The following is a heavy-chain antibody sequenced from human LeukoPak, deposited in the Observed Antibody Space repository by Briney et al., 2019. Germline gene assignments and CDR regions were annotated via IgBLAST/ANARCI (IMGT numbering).Heavy chain of an antibody. Sequence: GGSLRLSCAASGFTFSDYYMSWIRQAPGKGLEWVSYISSSGSTIYYADSVKGRFTISRDNDKNSLYLQMNSLRAEDTAVYYCARDMGDDSSGYYPSLFFDYWGQGTLVTVSS. CDR2: ISSSGSTI. D-gene: IGHD3-22*01. CDR1: GFTFSDYY. CDR3: ARDMGDDSSGYYPSLFFDY. J-gene: IGHJ4*02. V-gene: IGHV3-11*01.